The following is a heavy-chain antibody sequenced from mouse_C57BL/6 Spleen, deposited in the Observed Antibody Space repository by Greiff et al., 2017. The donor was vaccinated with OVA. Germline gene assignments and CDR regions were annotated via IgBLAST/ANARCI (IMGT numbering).Heavy chain of an antibody. CDR1: GFAFSSYW. CDR3: ASDYEDDDRYYFDD. CDR2: IYPGDGDT. J-gene: IGHJ2*01. D-gene: IGHD2-4*01. Sequence: QVQLQQSGAELVKPGASVKISCKASGFAFSSYWMNWVKQRPGKGLEWIGQIYPGDGDTNYNGKFKGKATLTADKSSSTAYMQRSSLTSEDSAVYFCASDYEDDDRYYFDDWGQGTTLTVSS. V-gene: IGHV1-80*01.